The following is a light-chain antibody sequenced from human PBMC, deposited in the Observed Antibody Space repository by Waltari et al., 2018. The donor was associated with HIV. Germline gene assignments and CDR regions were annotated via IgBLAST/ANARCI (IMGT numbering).Light chain of an antibody. Sequence: SYELTQAPSVSVSPGQTAKITCSGDALSKHYVYWYQQKPGQAPLMMIFKDIGRPSEIPARFSASSSGSTSILTISGVQAEDEADYYCQSGHNSDSIFGGGTKLTVL. J-gene: IGLJ2*01. V-gene: IGLV3-25*03. CDR2: KDI. CDR1: ALSKHY. CDR3: QSGHNSDSI.